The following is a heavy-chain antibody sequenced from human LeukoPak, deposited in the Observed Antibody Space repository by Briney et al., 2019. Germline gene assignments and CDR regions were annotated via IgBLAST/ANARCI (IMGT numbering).Heavy chain of an antibody. D-gene: IGHD2-2*02. V-gene: IGHV4-61*02. CDR3: ARDNHYTTSGKYYYYYMDV. CDR1: GGSISSGSYY. J-gene: IGHJ6*03. Sequence: SETLSLTCTVSGGSISSGSYYWSWIRQPAGKGLEWIGRIYTSGSTNYNPSLKSRVTISVDTSKNLFSLNLTSVTAADTAVYYCARDNHYTTSGKYYYYYMDVWGKGTTVTVSS. CDR2: IYTSGST.